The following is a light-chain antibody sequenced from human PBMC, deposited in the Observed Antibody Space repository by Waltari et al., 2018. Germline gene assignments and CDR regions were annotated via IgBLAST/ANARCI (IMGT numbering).Light chain of an antibody. CDR1: QGIGSY. Sequence: DVQLTQSPSFLSASVRDRVTITCRASQGIGSYLAWYHQKPGKAPKLLIYAASTLQSGVPSRFSSSGSGTEFTLTISSLQPEDFATYFCQQLDSYPFTFGPGTKVDIK. CDR2: AAS. V-gene: IGKV1-9*01. J-gene: IGKJ3*01. CDR3: QQLDSYPFT.